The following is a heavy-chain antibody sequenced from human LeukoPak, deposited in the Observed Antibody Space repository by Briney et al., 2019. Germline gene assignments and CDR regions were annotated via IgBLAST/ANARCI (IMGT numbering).Heavy chain of an antibody. CDR3: VLSGYSSSSIDY. CDR1: GYTFTSYD. CDR2: MNPNSGNT. V-gene: IGHV1-8*01. D-gene: IGHD6-13*01. Sequence: GASVKVSCKASGYTFTSYDINWVRQATGQGLEWMGWMNPNSGNTGYAQKFQGRVTMTRNTSISTAYMELSSLRSEDTAVYYCVLSGYSSSSIDYWGQGTLVTVSS. J-gene: IGHJ4*02.